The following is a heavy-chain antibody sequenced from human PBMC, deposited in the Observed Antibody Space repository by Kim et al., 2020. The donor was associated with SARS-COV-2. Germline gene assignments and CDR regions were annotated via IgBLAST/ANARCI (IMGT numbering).Heavy chain of an antibody. CDR2: INHSGST. Sequence: SETLSLTCAVYGGSFSGYYWSWIRQPPGKGLEWIGEINHSGSTNYNPSLKSRVTISVDTSKNQFSLKLSSVTAADTAVYYCARGAGDRKVVVITTLDYWGQGTLVTVSS. D-gene: IGHD3-22*01. V-gene: IGHV4-34*01. CDR1: GGSFSGYY. J-gene: IGHJ4*02. CDR3: ARGAGDRKVVVITTLDY.